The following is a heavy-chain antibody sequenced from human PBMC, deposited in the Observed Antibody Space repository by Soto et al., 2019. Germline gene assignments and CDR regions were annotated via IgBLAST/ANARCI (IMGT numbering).Heavy chain of an antibody. J-gene: IGHJ4*02. D-gene: IGHD2-21*01. Sequence: GGSLRLSCAASGFNFSAYGMHWVRQAPGTGLELVALLSFDASKKYYADSVKGRFTISRDTSRNTLYLQMNSLRVEDTAVYYCRACGAAACPLFFDYWGQGALVTVSS. CDR1: GFNFSAYG. V-gene: IGHV3-30*03. CDR2: LSFDASKK. CDR3: RACGAAACPLFFDY.